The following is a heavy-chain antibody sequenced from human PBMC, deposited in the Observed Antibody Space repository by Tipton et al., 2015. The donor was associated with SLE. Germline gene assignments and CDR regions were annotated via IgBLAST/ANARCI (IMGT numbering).Heavy chain of an antibody. D-gene: IGHD2-2*01. J-gene: IGHJ3*02. CDR1: GGSISSHY. CDR3: ARQLFDRLDI. V-gene: IGHV4-59*11. Sequence: TLSLTCTVSGGSISSHYWSWIRQPPGKGLEWIGYIYYSGSTNYNPSLKSRVTISVDTSKNQFSLKLGSVTAADTAVYYCARQLFDRLDIWGQGTMVTVSS. CDR2: IYYSGST.